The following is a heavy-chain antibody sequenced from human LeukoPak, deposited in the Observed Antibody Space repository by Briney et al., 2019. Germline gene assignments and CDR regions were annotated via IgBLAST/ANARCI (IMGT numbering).Heavy chain of an antibody. CDR3: ARSVEYQLPNFDY. CDR2: IYYSGST. Sequence: PSETLSLTCTVSGGSISSGGYYWSWIRQHPGRGLEWIGYIYYSGSTYYNPSLKSRVTISVDTSKNQFSLKLSSVTAADTAVYYCARSVEYQLPNFDYWGQGTLVTVSS. D-gene: IGHD2-2*01. CDR1: GGSISSGGYY. J-gene: IGHJ4*02. V-gene: IGHV4-31*03.